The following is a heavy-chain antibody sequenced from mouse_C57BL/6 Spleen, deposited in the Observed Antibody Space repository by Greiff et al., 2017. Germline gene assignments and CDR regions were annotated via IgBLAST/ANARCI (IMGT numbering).Heavy chain of an antibody. CDR1: GYTFTSHW. J-gene: IGHJ4*01. CDR3: ARGDYGSSRGAMDY. CDR2: IFPGSGST. D-gene: IGHD1-1*01. V-gene: IGHV1-56*01. Sequence: QVQLQQSGPELVRPGASVKISCKAPGYTFTSHWMQWVRQRPGQGLEWIGEIFPGSGSTFYNEKFKGKATLTVDTSSSTAYMQLSSLTSEDSAVYFCARGDYGSSRGAMDYWGQGTSVTVSS.